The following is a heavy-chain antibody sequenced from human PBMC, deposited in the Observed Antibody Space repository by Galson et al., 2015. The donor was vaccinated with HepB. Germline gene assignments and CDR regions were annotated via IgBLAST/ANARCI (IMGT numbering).Heavy chain of an antibody. Sequence: SLRLSCAASGFTFSSYAMSWVRQAPGKGLEWVSAISGSGGSTYYADSVKGRFTISRDNSKNTLYLQMNSLRAEDTAVYYCAKAVTYYDILTGLAWNWFDPWGQGALVTVSS. CDR3: AKAVTYYDILTGLAWNWFDP. V-gene: IGHV3-23*01. CDR1: GFTFSSYA. J-gene: IGHJ5*02. CDR2: ISGSGGST. D-gene: IGHD3-9*01.